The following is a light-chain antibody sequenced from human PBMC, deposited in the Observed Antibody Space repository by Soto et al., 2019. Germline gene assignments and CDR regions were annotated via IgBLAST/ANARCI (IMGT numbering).Light chain of an antibody. CDR1: SSDVGGYNY. V-gene: IGLV2-14*01. CDR3: SSDTSSQREV. CDR2: DVS. Sequence: QPVLTQPASVSGSPGQSITISCTGTSSDVGGYNYVSWYQQHPGKAPKLMIYDVSNRPSGVSNRFSGSKSGNTASLTISGLQAEDEADYYCSSDTSSQREVFGGGTKVTVL. J-gene: IGLJ2*01.